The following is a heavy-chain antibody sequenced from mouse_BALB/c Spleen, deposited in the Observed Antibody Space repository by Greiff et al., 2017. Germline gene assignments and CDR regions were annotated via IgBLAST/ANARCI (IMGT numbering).Heavy chain of an antibody. CDR2: IYPGNSDT. J-gene: IGHJ2*01. V-gene: IGHV1-5*01. CDR3: TRRAYYYGTPFDY. D-gene: IGHD1-1*01. CDR1: GYSFTSYW. Sequence: VQLQQSGTVLARPGASVKMSCKASGYSFTSYWMHWVKQRPGQGLEWIGAIYPGNSDTSYNQKFKGKAKLTAVTSASTAYMELSSLTNEDSAVYYCTRRAYYYGTPFDYWGQGTTLTVSS.